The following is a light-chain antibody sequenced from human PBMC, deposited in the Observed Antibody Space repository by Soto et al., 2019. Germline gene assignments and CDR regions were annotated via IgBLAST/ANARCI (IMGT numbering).Light chain of an antibody. CDR1: QSVSSNY. Sequence: EIVLTQSPGTLSLSPGERVTLSCRASQSVSSNYLAWYQQKPGQATRLLIYGASSRATGIPDTFRGSGYGTDFTLTISRLEPEDFAVYYCQQYGTSPITFGPGTKVDIK. V-gene: IGKV3-20*01. CDR2: GAS. CDR3: QQYGTSPIT. J-gene: IGKJ3*01.